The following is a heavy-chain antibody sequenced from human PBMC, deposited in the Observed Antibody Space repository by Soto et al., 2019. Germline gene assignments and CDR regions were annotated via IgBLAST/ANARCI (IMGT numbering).Heavy chain of an antibody. CDR2: ITPMFGKP. Sequence: GASVKVSCKASGGTFSRYTINWVRQAPGQGLEWMGGITPMFGKPNYAQKFQGRVTITADESTSTGYMEMRSLRSDDTAVYYCARDGALYDIIAYYLLYWGQGTLVHVS. D-gene: IGHD3-22*01. J-gene: IGHJ4*02. V-gene: IGHV1-69*13. CDR1: GGTFSRYT. CDR3: ARDGALYDIIAYYLLY.